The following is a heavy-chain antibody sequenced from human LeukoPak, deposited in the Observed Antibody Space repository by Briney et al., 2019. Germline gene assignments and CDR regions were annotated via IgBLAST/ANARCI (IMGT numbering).Heavy chain of an antibody. CDR2: IGYDGSNK. J-gene: IGHJ4*02. D-gene: IGHD2-21*02. V-gene: IGHV3-30*18. CDR3: AKDEGSSCGGDCPLDY. CDR1: GFTFTTYS. Sequence: GGSLRLSCAASGFTFTTYSMAWVRQAPGKGLEWVGVIGYDGSNKYYADSVKGRFTISRDNSKRTLYLQLNNLRAEDTAVYYCAKDEGSSCGGDCPLDYWGRGTLVAVSS.